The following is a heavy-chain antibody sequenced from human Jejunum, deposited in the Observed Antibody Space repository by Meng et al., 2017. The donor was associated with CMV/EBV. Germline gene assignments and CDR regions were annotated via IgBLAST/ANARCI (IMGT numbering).Heavy chain of an antibody. CDR2: ISGSSSYI. CDR3: ARAGGIYDSPDV. V-gene: IGHV3-21*01. CDR1: GYTLNGQY. J-gene: IGHJ6*02. D-gene: IGHD3-3*01. Sequence: ASGYTLNGQYMHWVRQAPGKGLEWVSSISGSSSYIYYADSVKGRFTISRDNAKNSLYLQMNSLRAEDTAVYYCARAGGIYDSPDVWGQGTTGTVSS.